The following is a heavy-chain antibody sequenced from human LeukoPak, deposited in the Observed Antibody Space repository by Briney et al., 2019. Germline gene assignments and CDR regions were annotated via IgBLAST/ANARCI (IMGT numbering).Heavy chain of an antibody. Sequence: GGSLRLSCAASGFTFSSYGMSWVRQAPGKGLEWVSATSGSGGSTYYADSVKGRFTIYRDNSKNTLYLQMNSLRAEDKAVYYCARDLRGSSWYAGRGNWFDPWGQGTLVTVSS. D-gene: IGHD6-13*01. CDR1: GFTFSSYG. CDR3: ARDLRGSSWYAGRGNWFDP. J-gene: IGHJ5*02. CDR2: TSGSGGST. V-gene: IGHV3-23*01.